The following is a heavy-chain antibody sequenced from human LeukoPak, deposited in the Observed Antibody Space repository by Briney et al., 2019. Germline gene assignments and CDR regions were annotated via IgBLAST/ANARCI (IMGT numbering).Heavy chain of an antibody. CDR3: AKTRGWELLSDSFDH. CDR2: ISSSSSYI. J-gene: IGHJ4*02. CDR1: GFTFSSYS. Sequence: PGGSLRLSCAASGFTFSSYSMNWVRQAPGKGLEWVSSISSSSSYIYYTDSVKGRFTLSRDNAKNSLYLQMNSLRVEDTAVYYCAKTRGWELLSDSFDHWGQGTLVTVSS. D-gene: IGHD1-26*01. V-gene: IGHV3-21*01.